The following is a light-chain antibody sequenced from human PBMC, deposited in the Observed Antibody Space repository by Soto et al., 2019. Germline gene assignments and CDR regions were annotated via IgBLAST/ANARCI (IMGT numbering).Light chain of an antibody. Sequence: QSALTQPASVSGSPGPSITISCTGPSSDVGSYNLVSWYQQHPGKAPKLMIYEVSKRPSGVSNRFSGSKSGNTACLTISGLQAEDEADYYCCSYAGSSTVVFGGGTKRTVL. CDR3: CSYAGSSTVV. CDR2: EVS. V-gene: IGLV2-23*02. CDR1: SSDVGSYNL. J-gene: IGLJ2*01.